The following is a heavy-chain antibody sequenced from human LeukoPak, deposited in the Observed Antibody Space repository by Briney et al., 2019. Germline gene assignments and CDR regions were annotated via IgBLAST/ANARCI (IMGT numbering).Heavy chain of an antibody. Sequence: SETLSLTCAVYGGSFSGYYWSWIRQPPGKGLEWIGEINHSGSTNYNPSLKSRVTISGDTSENQFSLRLSSVTAADTAVYYCARASYSYDISGWVPFDYWGQGTLVTVSS. V-gene: IGHV4-34*01. D-gene: IGHD3-22*01. CDR3: ARASYSYDISGWVPFDY. CDR2: INHSGST. J-gene: IGHJ4*02. CDR1: GGSFSGYY.